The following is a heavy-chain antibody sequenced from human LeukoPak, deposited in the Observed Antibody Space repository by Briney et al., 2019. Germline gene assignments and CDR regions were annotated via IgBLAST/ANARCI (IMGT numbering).Heavy chain of an antibody. CDR2: ISGNGDTT. D-gene: IGHD3-3*01. CDR3: AKDNRGSGYFFDV. Sequence: GGSLRLSCAGPGFTFSNYAMSWVRQAPGKGLEWVSVISGNGDTTYYADSVKGRFTISRDNSKNTLYLQMNSLRAEDTAIYSCAKDNRGSGYFFDVWGQGTMVAVSS. CDR1: GFTFSNYA. J-gene: IGHJ3*01. V-gene: IGHV3-23*01.